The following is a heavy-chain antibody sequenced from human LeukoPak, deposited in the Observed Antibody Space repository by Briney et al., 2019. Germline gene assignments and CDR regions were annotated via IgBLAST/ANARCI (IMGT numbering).Heavy chain of an antibody. CDR1: GGSISSYY. CDR3: ASNWNDDAFDI. V-gene: IGHV4-59*01. CDR2: IYYSGST. D-gene: IGHD1-20*01. J-gene: IGHJ3*02. Sequence: SETLSLTCTVSGGSISSYYWSWIRQPPGKGLEWIEYIYYSGSTNYNPSLKSRVTISVDTSKNQFSLKLSSVTAADTAVYYCASNWNDDAFDIWGQGTMVTVSS.